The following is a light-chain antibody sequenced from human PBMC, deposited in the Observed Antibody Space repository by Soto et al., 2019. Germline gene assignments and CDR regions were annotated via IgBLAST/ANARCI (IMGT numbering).Light chain of an antibody. CDR1: SPDIGGYKS. Sequence: QSALTQPASVSGSPGQSITISCTGSSPDIGGYKSVSWYQHHPGKAPTLLIYEVRSRPSGVSSRFSGSKSGNTASLTISGLQADEEADYCWSSYSDSGTLWLFGGGTKLTVL. V-gene: IGLV2-14*01. CDR3: SSYSDSGTLWL. CDR2: EVR. J-gene: IGLJ3*02.